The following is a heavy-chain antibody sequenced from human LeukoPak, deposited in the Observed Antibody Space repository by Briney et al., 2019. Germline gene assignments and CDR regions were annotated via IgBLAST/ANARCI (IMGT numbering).Heavy chain of an antibody. D-gene: IGHD6-19*01. J-gene: IGHJ4*02. V-gene: IGHV3-53*01. CDR3: AKAKGIAVHSDY. CDR1: GFTVSRNY. CDR2: IYSDGST. Sequence: GGSLRLSCAASGFTVSRNYMSWVRQAPGKGLEWVSEIYSDGSTYYAASVKGRFSISRDSPKNTVHLQMNSLRAEDTAVYYCAKAKGIAVHSDYWGQGTLVTVSS.